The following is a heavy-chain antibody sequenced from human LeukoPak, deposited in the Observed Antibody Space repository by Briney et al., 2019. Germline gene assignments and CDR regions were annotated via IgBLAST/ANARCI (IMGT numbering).Heavy chain of an antibody. CDR3: ARHATTSAFDI. Sequence: ASVKVSCKASGYTFTTYDINWVRQATGQGLEWMGWMNPNSGNTGYTQKFQGRVTMTRNTSISTAYMELSSLRSEDTAVYYCARHATTSAFDIWGQGTMVTVSS. CDR2: MNPNSGNT. J-gene: IGHJ3*02. CDR1: GYTFTTYD. V-gene: IGHV1-8*01. D-gene: IGHD4-17*01.